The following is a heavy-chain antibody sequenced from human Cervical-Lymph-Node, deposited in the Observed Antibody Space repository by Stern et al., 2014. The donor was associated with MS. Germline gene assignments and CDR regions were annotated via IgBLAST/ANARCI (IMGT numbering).Heavy chain of an antibody. CDR1: GFSFTNYY. CDR3: AENMDV. Sequence: QVQLVESGAELKKPGASVQVSCKLSGFSFTNYYIHWLRHAPAQRTERMGRISPKNGETNYAQKFQGRGTMTRDTSIDLVSLEVTRLRFDDTAVYYCAENMDVGGRGATVTVS. V-gene: IGHV1-2*02. CDR2: ISPKNGET. J-gene: IGHJ6*02.